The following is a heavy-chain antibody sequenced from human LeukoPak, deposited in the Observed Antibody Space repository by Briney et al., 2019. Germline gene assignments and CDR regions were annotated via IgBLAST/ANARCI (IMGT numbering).Heavy chain of an antibody. D-gene: IGHD3-3*01. CDR1: RFTLSTYW. CDR2: IKQDGSQE. CDR3: ARGVPYDSWSGPHYSDY. Sequence: HAGGSLRLSCAASRFTLSTYWMSWVRRVPGKGLEWVAHIKQDGSQEYYVDSVKGRFTISRDSAKNSLYLQMNSLRAEDTAVYYCARGVPYDSWSGPHYSDYWGQGTLVTVSS. J-gene: IGHJ4*02. V-gene: IGHV3-7*04.